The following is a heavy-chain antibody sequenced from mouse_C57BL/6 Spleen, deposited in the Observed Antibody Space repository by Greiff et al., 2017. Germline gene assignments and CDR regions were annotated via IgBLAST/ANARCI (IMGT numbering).Heavy chain of an antibody. D-gene: IGHD2-4*01. J-gene: IGHJ1*03. V-gene: IGHV5-6*01. CDR2: ISIGGSYT. Sequence: EVNVVESGGDLVKPGGSLKLSCAASGFTFSSYGMSWVRQTPDKRLEWVATISIGGSYTYYPDSVKGRFTISRDKAKNTLYLQVSSLKSEDTAMYYCARHEGYDYDRWYFDVWGTGTTVTVSS. CDR1: GFTFSSYG. CDR3: ARHEGYDYDRWYFDV.